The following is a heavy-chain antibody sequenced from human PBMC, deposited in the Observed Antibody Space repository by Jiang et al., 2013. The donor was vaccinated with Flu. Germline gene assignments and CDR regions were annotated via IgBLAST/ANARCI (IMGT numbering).Heavy chain of an antibody. Sequence: GAEVKKPGESLKISCKGSGYTFTNYWIGWVRQVPGKGLEWMGRVYPGDSDTRYSPSFEGQVTISADKSTSTAYLQWTSLKASDTAIYYCARRVDGGYPYCDYWGQGTLVSVSS. CDR1: GYTFTNYW. J-gene: IGHJ4*02. D-gene: IGHD3-16*02. CDR3: ARRVDGGYPYCDY. V-gene: IGHV5-51*03. CDR2: VYPGDSDT.